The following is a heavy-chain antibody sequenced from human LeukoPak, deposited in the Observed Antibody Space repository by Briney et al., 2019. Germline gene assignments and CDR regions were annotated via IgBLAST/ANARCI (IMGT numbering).Heavy chain of an antibody. CDR3: ARDGGYSSGWYEGRELDY. D-gene: IGHD6-19*01. V-gene: IGHV1-18*01. Sequence: GASVKVSCKASGYTFTSYGISWVRQAPGQGLEWMGWISAYNGNTNYAQKLQGRVTMTTDTSTSTAYMELRSLRSDDTAVYYCARDGGYSSGWYEGRELDYWGQGTLVTVSS. CDR1: GYTFTSYG. CDR2: ISAYNGNT. J-gene: IGHJ4*02.